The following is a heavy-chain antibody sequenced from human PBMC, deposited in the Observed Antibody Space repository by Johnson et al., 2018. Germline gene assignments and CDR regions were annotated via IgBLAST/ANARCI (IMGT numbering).Heavy chain of an antibody. D-gene: IGHD3-3*01. CDR1: GFTVSSNY. V-gene: IGHV3-33*08. CDR2: IWYDGSNK. Sequence: QVQLVESGGGLVKPGGSLRLSCAASGFTVSSNYMSWVRQAPGKGLEWVAVIWYDGSNKYYADSVKGRFTISRDNSQNTLYLQMNSLRAEDTAVYYCARDRLTYYDFWRGEEDYYYGMDVWGQGTTVTVSS. CDR3: ARDRLTYYDFWRGEEDYYYGMDV. J-gene: IGHJ6*02.